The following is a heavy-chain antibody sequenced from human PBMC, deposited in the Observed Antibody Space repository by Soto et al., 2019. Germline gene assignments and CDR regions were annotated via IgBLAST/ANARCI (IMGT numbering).Heavy chain of an antibody. CDR3: AKLITMVRGVLMDAFDI. D-gene: IGHD3-10*01. CDR1: GFTFSSYD. Sequence: QVQLVESGGGVVQPGRSLRLSCAASGFTFSSYDIHWVRRALGKGLEWVALISYDGNNKYYADSVKGRFTISRDNSKNTLYLQMNSLRAEDTAVYYCAKLITMVRGVLMDAFDIWGQGTMVIVSS. V-gene: IGHV3-30*18. CDR2: ISYDGNNK. J-gene: IGHJ3*02.